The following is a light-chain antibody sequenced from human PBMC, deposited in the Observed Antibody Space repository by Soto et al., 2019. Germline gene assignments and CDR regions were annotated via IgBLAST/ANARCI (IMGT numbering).Light chain of an antibody. Sequence: QSVLTQPASVSGSPGQSITISCTGTSSGVGSYNLVSWYQQHPGKAPKLMIYEGSKRPSGVSNRFSGSKSGNTASLTISGLQAEDEADYYCYSYAGSSTLRVFGTGTKLTVL. CDR3: YSYAGSSTLRV. CDR1: SSGVGSYNL. CDR2: EGS. V-gene: IGLV2-23*01. J-gene: IGLJ1*01.